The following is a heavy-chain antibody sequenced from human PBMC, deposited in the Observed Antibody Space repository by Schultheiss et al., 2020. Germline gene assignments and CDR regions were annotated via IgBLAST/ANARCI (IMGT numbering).Heavy chain of an antibody. V-gene: IGHV4-61*02. D-gene: IGHD4-17*01. Sequence: SETLSLTCTVSGGSISSGSYYWNWIRQPAGKGLEWIGRIFIDGSTNYSPSLRSRVTISVDTSKNQFSLKLSSVTAADTAVYYCARVRYYDYGDWGRWFDPWGQGTLVTVSS. J-gene: IGHJ5*02. CDR2: IFIDGST. CDR3: ARVRYYDYGDWGRWFDP. CDR1: GGSISSGSYY.